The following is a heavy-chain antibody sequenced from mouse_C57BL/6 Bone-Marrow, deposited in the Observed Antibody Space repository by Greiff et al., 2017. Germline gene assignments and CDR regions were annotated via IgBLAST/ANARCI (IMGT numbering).Heavy chain of an antibody. V-gene: IGHV1-72*01. CDR3: ARRRYFDF. CDR2: IDPNSGGT. Sequence: VQLQQPGAELVKPGASVKLSCKASGYTFTSYWMHWVKQRPGQGLEWIGRIDPNSGGTKYNEKFKGKATLTVDKPSSTAYMQLSSLTSEDSAVYYCARRRYFDFWGQGTTLTVSS. J-gene: IGHJ2*01. CDR1: GYTFTSYW.